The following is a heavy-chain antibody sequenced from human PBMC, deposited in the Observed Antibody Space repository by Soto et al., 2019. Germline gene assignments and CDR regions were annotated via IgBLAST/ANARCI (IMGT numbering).Heavy chain of an antibody. CDR3: ARVQGSSWYGRSYYYSYGMDV. D-gene: IGHD6-13*01. V-gene: IGHV1-18*04. Sequence: GASVKVSRKASGYTFNSYGISWVRQDPGHGLEWMGWISAYNGNTNYAQKLQGRVTMTTDTSTSTAYMELRSLRSDDTAVYYCARVQGSSWYGRSYYYSYGMDVWGQGTTVTVSS. CDR1: GYTFNSYG. CDR2: ISAYNGNT. J-gene: IGHJ6*02.